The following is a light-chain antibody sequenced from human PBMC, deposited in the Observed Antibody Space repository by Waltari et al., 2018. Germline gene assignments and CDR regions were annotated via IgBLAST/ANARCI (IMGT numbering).Light chain of an antibody. CDR1: QNINTL. Sequence: DIQMTQSPSTLSASVGDRVTITCRASQNINTLLAWFQQKPGNPPKLLIYKTFNLERGVPSRFSGSGSGTEFTLTITSLQPDDFANYYCQQYSSSSMFSFGQGTKLEIK. J-gene: IGKJ2*03. CDR2: KTF. CDR3: QQYSSSSMFS. V-gene: IGKV1-5*03.